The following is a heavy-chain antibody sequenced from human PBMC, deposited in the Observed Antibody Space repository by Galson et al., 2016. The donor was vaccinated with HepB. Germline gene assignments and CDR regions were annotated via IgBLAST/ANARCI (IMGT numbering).Heavy chain of an antibody. CDR2: ISGSGLGT. J-gene: IGHJ6*04. CDR1: GFTFSDYA. Sequence: SLRLSCAASGFTFSDYAMSWVRQAPGKGLEWVSAISGSGLGTHYADSVWGRLTISRDNSENTRYLQLSGLRAEETAVYFCAKERPAMAQGRMMKYYGMDVWGKGTTVTVSS. CDR3: AKERPAMAQGRMMKYYGMDV. V-gene: IGHV3-23*01. D-gene: IGHD3-16*01.